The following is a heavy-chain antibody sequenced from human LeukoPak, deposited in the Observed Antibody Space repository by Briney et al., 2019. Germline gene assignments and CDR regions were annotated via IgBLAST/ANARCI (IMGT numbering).Heavy chain of an antibody. CDR1: GYTFTSYG. J-gene: IGHJ6*02. V-gene: IGHV1-18*01. CDR3: AREAYAQPIYYYYYYGMDV. D-gene: IGHD2-2*01. Sequence: ASVKVSCKASGYTFTSYGISWVRQAPGQGLEWMGWISAYNGNTNYAQELQGRVTMTADTSTSTAYMELRSLRSDDTAVYYCAREAYAQPIYYYYYYGMDVWGQGTTVTVSS. CDR2: ISAYNGNT.